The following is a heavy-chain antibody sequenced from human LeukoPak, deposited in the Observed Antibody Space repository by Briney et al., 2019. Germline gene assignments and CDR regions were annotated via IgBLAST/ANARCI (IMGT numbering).Heavy chain of an antibody. CDR1: GGTFSSYA. J-gene: IGHJ3*02. D-gene: IGHD5-24*01. CDR2: VIPIFGTA. V-gene: IGHV1-69*05. Sequence: SVKVSCKASGGTFSSYAISWVRQAPGQGLEWMGGVIPIFGTANYAQKFQGRVTITTDESTSTAYMELSSLRSEDTAVYYCAREGRDGYNRVFDIWGQGTMVTVSS. CDR3: AREGRDGYNRVFDI.